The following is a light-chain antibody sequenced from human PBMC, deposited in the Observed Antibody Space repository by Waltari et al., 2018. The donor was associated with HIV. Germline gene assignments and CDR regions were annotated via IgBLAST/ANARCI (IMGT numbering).Light chain of an antibody. Sequence: SALTQPASVSGSPGQAITVSCTGSSSDVGSYNLVSWYQQHPGKAPKLMIYEDDKRPSGVSNRFSDSKSGNTASLTISGLQAEDEADYYCCSYAGSTTWLFGGGTKLTVL. V-gene: IGLV2-23*01. CDR3: CSYAGSTTWL. J-gene: IGLJ3*02. CDR1: SSDVGSYNL. CDR2: EDD.